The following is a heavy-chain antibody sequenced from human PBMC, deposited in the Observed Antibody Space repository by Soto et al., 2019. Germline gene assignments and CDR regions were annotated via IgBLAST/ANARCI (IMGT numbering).Heavy chain of an antibody. J-gene: IGHJ4*02. Sequence: SLRLSCAASGFTFSSYGMHWVRQAPGKGLEWVAVIWYDGSNKYYADSVKGRFTISRDNSKNTLYLQMNSLRAEDTAVYYCARDGSGWYGFDYWGQGTLVTVSS. CDR2: IWYDGSNK. CDR1: GFTFSSYG. V-gene: IGHV3-33*01. D-gene: IGHD6-19*01. CDR3: ARDGSGWYGFDY.